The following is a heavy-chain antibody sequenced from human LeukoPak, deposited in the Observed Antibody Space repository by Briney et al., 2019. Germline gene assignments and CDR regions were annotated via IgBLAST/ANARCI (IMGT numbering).Heavy chain of an antibody. CDR1: GFTVSSNY. Sequence: GGSLRLSCAASGFTVSSNYMSWVRQAPGKGLEWVSGISGSGGSTDYADSVKGRFTISRDNSKNTLYLQMNSLRVEDTAVYYCAKDPGYQVVYCFDYWGQGTLVTVSS. CDR2: ISGSGGST. V-gene: IGHV3-23*01. CDR3: AKDPGYQVVYCFDY. D-gene: IGHD2-2*01. J-gene: IGHJ4*02.